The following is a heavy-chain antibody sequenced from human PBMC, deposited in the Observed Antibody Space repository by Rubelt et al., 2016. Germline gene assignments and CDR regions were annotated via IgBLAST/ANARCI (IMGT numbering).Heavy chain of an antibody. V-gene: IGHV4-34*01. Sequence: QVQLQQWGAGLLKPSETLSLTCAVYGGSFSGYYWSWIRQPPGKGLEWIGEINHSGSTNYNPSLKSRVTISVDTSKNQFSLKLSSVTAADTAVYYCARLRDSSGWYGESGFDYWGQGTLVTVSS. CDR3: ARLRDSSGWYGESGFDY. CDR2: INHSGST. CDR1: GGSFSGYY. D-gene: IGHD6-19*01. J-gene: IGHJ4*02.